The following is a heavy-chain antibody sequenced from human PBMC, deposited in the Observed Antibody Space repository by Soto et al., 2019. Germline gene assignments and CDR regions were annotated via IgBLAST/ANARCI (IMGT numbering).Heavy chain of an antibody. CDR2: IYYSGST. CDR3: ARVSYYDYDS. CDR1: VGSVSSGSYY. Sequence: PXETLSLTCTVSVGSVSSGSYYWSWIRQPPGKGLEWIGYIYYSGSTNYNPSLKSRVTISVDTSKNQFSLKLSSVTAADTAVYYCARVSYYDYDSWGQGTLVTVSS. D-gene: IGHD3-22*01. J-gene: IGHJ5*01. V-gene: IGHV4-61*01.